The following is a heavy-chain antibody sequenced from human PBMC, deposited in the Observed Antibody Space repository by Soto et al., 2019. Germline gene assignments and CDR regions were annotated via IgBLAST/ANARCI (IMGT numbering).Heavy chain of an antibody. D-gene: IGHD1-26*01. CDR2: IYYSGST. CDR1: GGSIRSSTYY. Sequence: SLTCTVSGGSIRSSTYYWGWIRQPPGKGLEWIGSIYYSGSTHNTPSLKSRVTMSVDTYTNQFPLKLNSVTAADTAVYYCARGWWEREGYVMDVWGQGTTVTISS. J-gene: IGHJ6*02. V-gene: IGHV4-39*01. CDR3: ARGWWEREGYVMDV.